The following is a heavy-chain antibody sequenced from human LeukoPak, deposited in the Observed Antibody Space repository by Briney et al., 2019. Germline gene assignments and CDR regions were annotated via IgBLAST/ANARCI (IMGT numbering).Heavy chain of an antibody. V-gene: IGHV1-69*05. CDR2: IIPIFGTA. J-gene: IGHJ5*02. CDR1: GGTFSSYA. D-gene: IGHD6-19*01. CDR3: ARHSSGWYWFDP. Sequence: SVKVSCKACGGTFSSYAISWVRQAPGQGLEWIGGIIPIFGTANYAQKFQGRVTITTDESTSTAYMELSSLRSEDTAVYYCARHSSGWYWFDPWGQGTLVTVSS.